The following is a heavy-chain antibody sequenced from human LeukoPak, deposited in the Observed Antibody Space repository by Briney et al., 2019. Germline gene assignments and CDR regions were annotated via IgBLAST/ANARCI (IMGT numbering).Heavy chain of an antibody. Sequence: PGRSLRLSCAASGFTFSSYGMHWVRQAPGKGLEWVAVISYDGSNKYYADSVKGRFTISRDNSKNTLYLQMNSLRAEDTAVYHCAKDSTAMVTLFDYWGQGTLVTVSS. D-gene: IGHD5-18*01. CDR1: GFTFSSYG. V-gene: IGHV3-30*18. J-gene: IGHJ4*02. CDR3: AKDSTAMVTLFDY. CDR2: ISYDGSNK.